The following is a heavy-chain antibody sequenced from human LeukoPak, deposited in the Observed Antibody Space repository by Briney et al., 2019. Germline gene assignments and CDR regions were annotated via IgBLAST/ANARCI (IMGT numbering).Heavy chain of an antibody. J-gene: IGHJ4*02. Sequence: SETLSLTCAVYGGSFSGYYWSWIRQPPGKGLEWIGEINHSGSTNYNPSLKSRVTISVDTSKNQFSLKLSSVTAADTAVYYCARIQWPRLLWFGEFRRHDFDYWGQGTLVTVSS. CDR2: INHSGST. CDR1: GGSFSGYY. CDR3: ARIQWPRLLWFGEFRRHDFDY. V-gene: IGHV4-34*01. D-gene: IGHD3-10*01.